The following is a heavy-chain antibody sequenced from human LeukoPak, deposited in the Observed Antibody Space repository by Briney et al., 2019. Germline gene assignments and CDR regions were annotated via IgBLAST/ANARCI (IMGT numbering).Heavy chain of an antibody. J-gene: IGHJ4*02. D-gene: IGHD6-13*01. CDR1: GGSISSSSYY. Sequence: SETLSLTCTVSGGSISSSSYYWGWIRQPPGKGLEWIGSIYYSGSTYYNPSLKSRVTISVDTSENQFSLKLSSVTAADTAVYYCARVEVAAAGPALFDYWGQGTLVTVSS. CDR2: IYYSGST. V-gene: IGHV4-39*07. CDR3: ARVEVAAAGPALFDY.